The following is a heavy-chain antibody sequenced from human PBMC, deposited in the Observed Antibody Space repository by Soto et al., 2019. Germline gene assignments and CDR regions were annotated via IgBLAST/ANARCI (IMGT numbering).Heavy chain of an antibody. CDR2: ISSNGGTT. CDR1: GFTFSSYD. D-gene: IGHD1-7*01. Sequence: EVQLAESGGGMVQPGGSLRLSCVASGFTFSSYDMHWVRQAPGKGLEYVSSISSNGGTTYYGNSVKGRFTISRDNSKNTLYRQMGSLSAEDMAVYYCVRRVSGNYDYWGQGTLVTVSS. J-gene: IGHJ4*02. CDR3: VRRVSGNYDY. V-gene: IGHV3-64*01.